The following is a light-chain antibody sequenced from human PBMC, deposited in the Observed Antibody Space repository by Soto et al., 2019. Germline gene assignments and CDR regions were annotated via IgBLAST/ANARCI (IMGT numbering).Light chain of an antibody. Sequence: QSALTQPASVSGSPGQSVTISCTGTSSDVGGYNYVSWYQQHPGKAPKLMIYEVSKRPSGVANRFSGSKSGNTASLTISGHHDEDEADYYCSSVTSFIAWVFGGGTKLTVL. J-gene: IGLJ3*02. CDR1: SSDVGGYNY. CDR2: EVS. V-gene: IGLV2-14*01. CDR3: SSVTSFIAWV.